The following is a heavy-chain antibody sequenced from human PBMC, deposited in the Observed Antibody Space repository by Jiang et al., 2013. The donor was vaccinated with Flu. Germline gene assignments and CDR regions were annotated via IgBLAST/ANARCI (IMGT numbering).Heavy chain of an antibody. J-gene: IGHJ2*01. D-gene: IGHD4-17*01. V-gene: IGHV1-46*01. CDR2: INPSGGST. Sequence: EVKKPGASVKVSCKASGYTFTSYYMHWVRQAPGQGLEWMGIINPSGGSTSYAQKFQGRVTMTRDTSTSTVYMELSSLRSADTAVYYCAREHDYGDYEDWYFDLWGRGTLVTVSS. CDR3: AREHDYGDYEDWYFDL. CDR1: GYTFTSYY.